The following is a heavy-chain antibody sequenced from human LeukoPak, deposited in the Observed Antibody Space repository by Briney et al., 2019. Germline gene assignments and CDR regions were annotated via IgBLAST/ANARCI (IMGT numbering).Heavy chain of an antibody. Sequence: GGSLRLSCAASGFTFSDYAMSWVRQAPGKGLEWVSAISGGDGSTSYADSVTGRFTISRDNYKNTLYLQMNSLRAEDTAVYYCAKRSWQFLDKGYFDYWGQGTLVTVSS. CDR1: GFTFSDYA. V-gene: IGHV3-23*01. D-gene: IGHD1-1*01. J-gene: IGHJ4*02. CDR2: ISGGDGST. CDR3: AKRSWQFLDKGYFDY.